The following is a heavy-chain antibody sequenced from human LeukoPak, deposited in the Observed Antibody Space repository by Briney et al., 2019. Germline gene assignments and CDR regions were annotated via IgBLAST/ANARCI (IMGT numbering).Heavy chain of an antibody. V-gene: IGHV3-23*01. D-gene: IGHD3-10*01. CDR1: GFTFSSYA. CDR3: AKDDGGSPPDAFDI. J-gene: IGHJ3*02. CDR2: ISYSGGST. Sequence: VGSLRLSCAASGFTFSSYAMSWVRQAPGKGLEWVSTISYSGGSTYYADSVKGRFAISRDSSKNTLYLQMNGLRGEDTAVYYCAKDDGGSPPDAFDIWGQGTLVTVSS.